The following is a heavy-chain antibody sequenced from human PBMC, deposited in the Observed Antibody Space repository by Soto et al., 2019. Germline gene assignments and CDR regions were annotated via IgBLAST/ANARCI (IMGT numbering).Heavy chain of an antibody. CDR3: AKELQTHTSCYACDRVYYGMDV. CDR1: GFTFSSYG. J-gene: IGHJ6*02. V-gene: IGHV3-30*18. CDR2: ISYDGSNK. D-gene: IGHD2-2*01. Sequence: QVQLVESGGGVVQPGRSLRLSCAASGFTFSSYGMHWVRQAPGKGLEWVAVISYDGSNKYYADSVKGRFTISRDNSKNTLYLQMNSLRAEDTAVYYCAKELQTHTSCYACDRVYYGMDVWGQGTTVTVSS.